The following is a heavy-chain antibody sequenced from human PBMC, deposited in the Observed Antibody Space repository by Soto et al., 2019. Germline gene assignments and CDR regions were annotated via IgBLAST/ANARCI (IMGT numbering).Heavy chain of an antibody. V-gene: IGHV3-33*01. CDR1: GFTFSSYG. CDR2: IWYDGSNK. Sequence: QVQLVESGGGVVQPGRSLRLSCAASGFTFSSYGMHWVRQAPGKGLEWVAVIWYDGSNKYYADSVKGRFTISRDNSKNTLYLQMNSLRAEDTAVYYCARDSGGGGFDYWGQGPLVTVSS. J-gene: IGHJ4*02. CDR3: ARDSGGGGFDY. D-gene: IGHD3-10*01.